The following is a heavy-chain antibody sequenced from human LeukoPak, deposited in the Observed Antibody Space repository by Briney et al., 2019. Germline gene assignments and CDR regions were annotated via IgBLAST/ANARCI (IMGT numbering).Heavy chain of an antibody. Sequence: SETLSLTCAVYGGSFSGYYWSWIRQPPGKGLEWIWEINHSGSTNYNPSLKSRVTISVDTSKNQFSLKLSSVTAADTAVYYCARGWDSGSYVSAFDIWGQGTMVTVSS. D-gene: IGHD1-26*01. CDR1: GGSFSGYY. CDR2: INHSGST. J-gene: IGHJ3*02. V-gene: IGHV4-34*01. CDR3: ARGWDSGSYVSAFDI.